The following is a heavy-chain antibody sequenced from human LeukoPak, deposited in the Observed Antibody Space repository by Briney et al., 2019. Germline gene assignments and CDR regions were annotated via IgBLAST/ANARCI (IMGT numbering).Heavy chain of an antibody. CDR3: AKKQLYNWFDP. D-gene: IGHD6-13*01. CDR1: GFTFSSYG. J-gene: IGHJ5*02. CDR2: ISYDGSNK. Sequence: GGSLRLSCAASGFTFSSYGMHWVRQAPGEGLEWVAVISYDGSNKYYADSVKGRFTISRDNSKNTLYLQMNSLRAEDTAVYYCAKKQLYNWFDPWGQGTLVTVSS. V-gene: IGHV3-30*18.